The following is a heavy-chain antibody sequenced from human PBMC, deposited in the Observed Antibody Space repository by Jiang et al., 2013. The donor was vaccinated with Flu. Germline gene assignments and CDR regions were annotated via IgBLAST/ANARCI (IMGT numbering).Heavy chain of an antibody. V-gene: IGHV4-59*08. CDR2: IYYSGST. J-gene: IGHJ4*02. Sequence: LLKPSETLSLTCTVSGGSISSYYWSWIRQPPGKGLEWIGYIYYSGSTNYNPSLKSRVTISVDTSKNQFSLKLSSVTAADTAVYYCASLYSSGWRFDYWGQGTLVTVSS. CDR3: ASLYSSGWRFDY. D-gene: IGHD6-19*01. CDR1: GGSISSYY.